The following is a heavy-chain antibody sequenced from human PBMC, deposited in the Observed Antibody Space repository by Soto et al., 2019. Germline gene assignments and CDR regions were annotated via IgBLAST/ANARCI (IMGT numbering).Heavy chain of an antibody. CDR2: IRESGDGR. CDR1: GFTFSAHP. D-gene: IGHD3-10*01. CDR3: ARGRQAYYIGPKYYWTDDY. Sequence: EVQLLESGGGLVQPGGSLRLTCAASGFTFSAHPISWLRQAPGKGLEWVSSIRESGDGRYYAHSLKGRFTISRDNSRNTVYLQMNSLRAEDTAVYYCARGRQAYYIGPKYYWTDDYWGQGTLVTVSS. V-gene: IGHV3-23*01. J-gene: IGHJ4*02.